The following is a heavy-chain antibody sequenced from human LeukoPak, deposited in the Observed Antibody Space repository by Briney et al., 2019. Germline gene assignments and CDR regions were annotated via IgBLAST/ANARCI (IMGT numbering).Heavy chain of an antibody. CDR3: AASVAASGHHFDY. CDR1: ADSMSSHY. V-gene: IGHV4-59*08. D-gene: IGHD2-21*01. CDR2: IFYSGST. J-gene: IGHJ4*02. Sequence: PSETLSLTCSVSADSMSSHYWSWIRQPPGMGLEWIGYIFYSGSTIYNPSLKSRLTLSLDTSNNQFSLKLTSVSAADTALYFCAASVAASGHHFDYWGQGILVTVYS.